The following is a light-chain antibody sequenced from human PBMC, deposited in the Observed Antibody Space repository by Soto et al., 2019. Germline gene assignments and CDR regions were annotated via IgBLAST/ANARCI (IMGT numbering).Light chain of an antibody. CDR3: HQYGTSPIT. J-gene: IGKJ5*01. V-gene: IGKV3-20*01. Sequence: EIVLTQSPGILSLSPGERATLSCRASQSVSSSSLAWYQQKPGQAPRLLIYDASSRATGIPDRFSGSGSGTDFTLTISRLEPEDFAVYSCHQYGTSPITFGQGTRLEIK. CDR1: QSVSSSS. CDR2: DAS.